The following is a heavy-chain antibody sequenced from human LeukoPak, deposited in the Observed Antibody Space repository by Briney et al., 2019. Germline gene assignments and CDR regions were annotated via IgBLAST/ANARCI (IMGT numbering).Heavy chain of an antibody. CDR3: TRRDYYDSSGYYDY. CDR1: GFTLSGSV. V-gene: IGHV3-73*01. Sequence: GGSLRLSCAASGFTLSGSVMHWVRQASGKGLEWVGRIRSKAKSYATAYAASVKGRFTISRDNSKNTAYLQMNSLKTEDTAVYYCTRRDYYDSSGYYDYWGQGTLVTVSS. CDR2: IRSKAKSYAT. J-gene: IGHJ4*02. D-gene: IGHD3-22*01.